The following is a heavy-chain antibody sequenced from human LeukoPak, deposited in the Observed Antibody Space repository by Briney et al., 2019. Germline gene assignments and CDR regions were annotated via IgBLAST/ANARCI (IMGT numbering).Heavy chain of an antibody. J-gene: IGHJ3*02. V-gene: IGHV4-59*08. Sequence: IYYGXSTNYNPSXXXXXXXXVDTSKNXFSLKLSSVTAADTAVYFCARQVWYYDGSAFDIWGQGTMVTVSS. CDR2: IYYGXST. CDR3: ARQVWYYDGSAFDI. D-gene: IGHD3-22*01.